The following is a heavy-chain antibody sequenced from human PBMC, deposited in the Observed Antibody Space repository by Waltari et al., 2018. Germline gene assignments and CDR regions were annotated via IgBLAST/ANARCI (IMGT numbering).Heavy chain of an antibody. CDR1: GGSISRYY. D-gene: IGHD3-10*01. J-gene: IGHJ5*02. V-gene: IGHV4-59*01. CDR3: ARLTGFGELYWFDP. Sequence: QVQLQESGPGLVKPSETLSLTCTVSGGSISRYYLRWIRQPPGKGLEWIGYIYYSGSTNYNPSLKSRVTISVDTSKNQFSLKLSSVTAADTAVYYCARLTGFGELYWFDPWGQGTLVTVSS. CDR2: IYYSGST.